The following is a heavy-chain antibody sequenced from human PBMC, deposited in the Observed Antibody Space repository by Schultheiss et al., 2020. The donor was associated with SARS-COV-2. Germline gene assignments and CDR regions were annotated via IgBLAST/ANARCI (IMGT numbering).Heavy chain of an antibody. Sequence: SETLSLSCSVSGGSISGNNWSWIRQPPGRGLEYIGSIYYTGGTNYSPSLKSRVTISLDTSKNQFSLRLNSVTTADTAVYYCARGGHPLSNWFDPWGQGTLVTVSS. V-gene: IGHV4-59*01. J-gene: IGHJ5*02. D-gene: IGHD3-16*01. CDR1: GGSISGNN. CDR3: ARGGHPLSNWFDP. CDR2: IYYTGGT.